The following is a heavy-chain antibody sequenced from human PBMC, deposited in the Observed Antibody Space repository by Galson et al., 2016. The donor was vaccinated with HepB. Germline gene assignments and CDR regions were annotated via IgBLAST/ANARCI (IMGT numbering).Heavy chain of an antibody. J-gene: IGHJ4*02. V-gene: IGHV3-30*02. D-gene: IGHD3-9*01. CDR3: AKNDILAGYSAFDY. Sequence: SRDNSKNTLFLQMNSLRAEDTAVYYCAKNDILAGYSAFDYWGQGTLVTVSS.